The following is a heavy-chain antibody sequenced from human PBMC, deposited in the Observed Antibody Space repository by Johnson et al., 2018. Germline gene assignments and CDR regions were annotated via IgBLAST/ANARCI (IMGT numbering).Heavy chain of an antibody. CDR1: GGTFSSYA. CDR2: IIPIFGAA. D-gene: IGHD2-21*02. V-gene: IGHV1-69*01. Sequence: QVQLVQSGAEVKKPGSSVKVSCKASGGTFSSYAISWVRQAPGQGLEWMGGIIPIFGAANYAQKFQGRITITADESTSTAYMELSRLRSADTAVYYCARDGKHIVVVTSISAFDIWGQGTMVTVSS. J-gene: IGHJ3*02. CDR3: ARDGKHIVVVTSISAFDI.